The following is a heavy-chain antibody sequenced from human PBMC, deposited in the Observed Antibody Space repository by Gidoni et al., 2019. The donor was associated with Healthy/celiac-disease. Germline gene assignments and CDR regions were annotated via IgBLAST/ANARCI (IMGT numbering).Heavy chain of an antibody. J-gene: IGHJ4*02. D-gene: IGHD1-26*01. CDR2: IYYSGST. V-gene: IGHV4-39*01. CDR3: ATSLPRIVGAPFDY. Sequence: QLQLQESGPGLVKPSETLSLTCPVSGGSISSSSYYWGWIRQPPGKGLEWIGSIYYSGSTYYNPSLKSRVTISVDTSKNQFSLKLSSVTAADTAVYYCATSLPRIVGAPFDYWGQGTLVTVSS. CDR1: GGSISSSSYY.